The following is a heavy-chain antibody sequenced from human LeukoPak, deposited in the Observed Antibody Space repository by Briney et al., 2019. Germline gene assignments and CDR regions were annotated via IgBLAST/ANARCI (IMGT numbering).Heavy chain of an antibody. CDR1: GFTFGDYA. Sequence: PGGSLRLSCTASGFTFGDYAMHWVRQAPGKGLEWVAFIRYDGSYEYYADSVKGRFTVSRDNSKNTLYLQMNTLRAEDTAVYSCARDLDVAGIAGYWGQGTLVTVSS. J-gene: IGHJ4*02. V-gene: IGHV3-30*02. CDR3: ARDLDVAGIAGY. D-gene: IGHD6-13*01. CDR2: IRYDGSYE.